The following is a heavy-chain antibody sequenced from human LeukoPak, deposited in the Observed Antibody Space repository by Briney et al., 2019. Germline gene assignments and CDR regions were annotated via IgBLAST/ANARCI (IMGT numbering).Heavy chain of an antibody. CDR1: GFTFSSYS. Sequence: GGSLRLSCAASGFTFSSYSMNWVRQAPAKGLEWVSSISSSSSYIYYADSVKGRFTISRDNAKNSLYLQMNSLRAEDTAVYYCAREDDIVVVPYYMDVWGKGTTVTVSS. D-gene: IGHD2-2*01. CDR3: AREDDIVVVPYYMDV. J-gene: IGHJ6*03. V-gene: IGHV3-21*01. CDR2: ISSSSSYI.